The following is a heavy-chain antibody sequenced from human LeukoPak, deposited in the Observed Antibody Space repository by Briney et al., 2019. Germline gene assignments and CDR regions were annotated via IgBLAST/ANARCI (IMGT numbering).Heavy chain of an antibody. CDR3: AKVDTYYDFWSGPDY. CDR1: GFIFSSYA. CDR2: ISGSGGST. Sequence: PGGSLRLSCAASGFIFSSYAMSWVRQAPGKGLEWVSAISGSGGSTYYADSAKGRFTISRDNSKNTLYLQMNSLGAEDTAVYYCAKVDTYYDFWSGPDYWGQGTLVTVSS. J-gene: IGHJ4*02. V-gene: IGHV3-23*01. D-gene: IGHD3-3*01.